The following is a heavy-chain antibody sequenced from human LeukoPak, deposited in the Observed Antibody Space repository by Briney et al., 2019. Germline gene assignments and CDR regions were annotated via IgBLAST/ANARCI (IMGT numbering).Heavy chain of an antibody. CDR1: GLTVSGNS. D-gene: IGHD2-15*01. J-gene: IGHJ4*02. Sequence: GGSLRLSCVASGLTVSGNSMSWVRQAPGKGLEWVSTTNSGGNTYYGDSVRGRFTVSRDNSKNTLYLQMNSLRAEDTAVYYCARVKDPSGLFHWGQGAQVTVSS. CDR2: TNSGGNT. V-gene: IGHV3-53*01. CDR3: ARVKDPSGLFH.